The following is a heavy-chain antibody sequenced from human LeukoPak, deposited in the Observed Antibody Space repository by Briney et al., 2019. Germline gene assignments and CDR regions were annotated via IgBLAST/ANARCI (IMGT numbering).Heavy chain of an antibody. D-gene: IGHD2-15*01. CDR1: GYTFTSYG. Sequence: ASVKVSCKASGYTFTSYGISWVRQAPGQGLEWMGWISAYTGNTNYAQKLQGRVTMTTDTSTSTAYMELRSLRSDDTAVYYCARGAGYCSGGSCSNFDYWGQGTLVTVSS. V-gene: IGHV1-18*01. CDR2: ISAYTGNT. J-gene: IGHJ4*02. CDR3: ARGAGYCSGGSCSNFDY.